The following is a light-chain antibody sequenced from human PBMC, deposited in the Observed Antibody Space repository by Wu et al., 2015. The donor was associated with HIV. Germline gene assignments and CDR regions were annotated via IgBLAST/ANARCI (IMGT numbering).Light chain of an antibody. CDR2: AAS. CDR3: QQHSSIPFS. Sequence: DIQMTQSPSSLSASVTDKVTITCRASQDIRNSVAWLQQRPGQAPKLLLYAASTLESRIPSRFSGTGYGTDFTLTISGLQPEDFATYYCQQHSSIPFSFGQGTRLDIK. V-gene: IGKV1-NL1*01. CDR1: QDIRNS. J-gene: IGKJ2*03.